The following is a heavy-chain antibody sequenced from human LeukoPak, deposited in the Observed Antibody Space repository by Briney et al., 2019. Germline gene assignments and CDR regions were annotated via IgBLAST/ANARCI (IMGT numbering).Heavy chain of an antibody. CDR3: ARVKYSSSWSVWSDAFDI. D-gene: IGHD6-13*01. J-gene: IGHJ3*02. Sequence: SETLSLTCTVSGGSISSSSYYWGWIRQPPGKGLEWIGSIYYSGSTYYNPSLKSRVTISVDTSKNQFSLKLSSVTAADTAVYYCARVKYSSSWSVWSDAFDIWGQGTMVTVSS. CDR2: IYYSGST. CDR1: GGSISSSSYY. V-gene: IGHV4-39*07.